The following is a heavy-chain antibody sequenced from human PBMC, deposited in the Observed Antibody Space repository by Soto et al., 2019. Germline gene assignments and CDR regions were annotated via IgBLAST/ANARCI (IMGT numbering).Heavy chain of an antibody. J-gene: IGHJ4*02. CDR1: GFTLSDHY. CDR3: AYLTCGGYYLP. D-gene: IGHD3-22*01. CDR2: IRNKPQSYTT. V-gene: IGHV3-72*01. Sequence: EVQLVESGGDLVQPGGSLRLSCVASGFTLSDHYMDWVRQAPGKGLEWVGLIRNKPQSYTTDYAESVKGRFTISRDDSKNLLYLQMNILTTVDTAIYYCAYLTCGGYYLPWCQVTLVTVSS.